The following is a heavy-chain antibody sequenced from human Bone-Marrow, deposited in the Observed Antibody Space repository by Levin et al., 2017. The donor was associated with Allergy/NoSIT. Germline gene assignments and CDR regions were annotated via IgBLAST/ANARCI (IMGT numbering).Heavy chain of an antibody. CDR2: ISYDGSNK. CDR1: GFTFSSYA. D-gene: IGHD5-12*01. J-gene: IGHJ4*02. CDR3: ARLIVATIRDWDY. V-gene: IGHV3-30-3*01. Sequence: GGSLRLSCAASGFTFSSYAMHWVRQAPGKGLEWVAVISYDGSNKYYADSVKGRFTISRDNSKNTLYLQMNSLRAEDTAVYYCARLIVATIRDWDYWGQGTLVTVSS.